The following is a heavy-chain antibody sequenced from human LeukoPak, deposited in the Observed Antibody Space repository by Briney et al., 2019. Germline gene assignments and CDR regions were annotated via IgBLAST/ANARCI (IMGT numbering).Heavy chain of an antibody. J-gene: IGHJ3*02. Sequence: SETLSLTCTVPGGSISSSFWSWIRQSPGTGLEWIGHIYNSGSANYNPSLKSRVTMSVDTSKEQFSLKLSSVTAADTAVYYCARGFPEGYTDSFDIWGQGTRVTVSS. CDR3: ARGFPEGYTDSFDI. CDR2: IYNSGSA. D-gene: IGHD3-16*02. V-gene: IGHV4-59*01. CDR1: GGSISSSF.